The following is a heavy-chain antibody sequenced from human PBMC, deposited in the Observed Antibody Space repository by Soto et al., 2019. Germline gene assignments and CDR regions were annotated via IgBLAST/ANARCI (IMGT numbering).Heavy chain of an antibody. V-gene: IGHV3-30*18. CDR3: AKGDTAMADYYYYGMDV. D-gene: IGHD5-18*01. Sequence: GWSLRLSCAASVFTFSSYGMHWCRQAPGKGLEWVAVISYDGSNKYYADSVKGRFTISRDNPKNTLYLQMNSLRAEDTAVYYCAKGDTAMADYYYYGMDVWGQGTTVTVSS. CDR2: ISYDGSNK. CDR1: VFTFSSYG. J-gene: IGHJ6*02.